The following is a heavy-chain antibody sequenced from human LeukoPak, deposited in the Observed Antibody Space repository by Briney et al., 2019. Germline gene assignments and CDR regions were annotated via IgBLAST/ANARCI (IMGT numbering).Heavy chain of an antibody. Sequence: GGSLRLSCAASGFTFNNYAMNWVRQAPGKGLEWLANIKQDGSEKHHGASVKGRFTISRDNAKNSLYLQMNSLRVEDTAVYYCVKHETGPEYWGQGTLVAVSS. D-gene: IGHD1-14*01. J-gene: IGHJ4*02. CDR3: VKHETGPEY. CDR1: GFTFNNYA. V-gene: IGHV3-7*01. CDR2: IKQDGSEK.